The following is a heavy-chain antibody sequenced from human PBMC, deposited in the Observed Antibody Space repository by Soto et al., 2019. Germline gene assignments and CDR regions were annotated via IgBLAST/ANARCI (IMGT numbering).Heavy chain of an antibody. Sequence: VQLKRVCKSGAGDRCANHCISCVRKMPGKGLEWMGRIDPSDSYTNYSPSFQGHVTISIDKSITTAYLQWSSLKASDTAMYYYARQLGRIAVEVDVWGQGTTVTV. V-gene: IGHV5-10-1*01. CDR2: IDPSDSYT. CDR3: ARQLGRIAVEVDV. CDR1: GDRCANHC. J-gene: IGHJ6*02. D-gene: IGHD6-19*01.